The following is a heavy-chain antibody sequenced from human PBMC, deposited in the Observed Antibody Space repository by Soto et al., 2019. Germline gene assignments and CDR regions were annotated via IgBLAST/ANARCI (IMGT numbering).Heavy chain of an antibody. CDR2: MNPNSGNT. Sequence: QGLEWMGWMNPNSGNTGYAQKFQGRVTMTRNTSISTAYMELSSLRSEDTAVYYCAREAGYCTNGVCSDGYFDLWGRGTLVTVSS. CDR3: AREAGYCTNGVCSDGYFDL. D-gene: IGHD2-8*01. V-gene: IGHV1-8*01. J-gene: IGHJ2*01.